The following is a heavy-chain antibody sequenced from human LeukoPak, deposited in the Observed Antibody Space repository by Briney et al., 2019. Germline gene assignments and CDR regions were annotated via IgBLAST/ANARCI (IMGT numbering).Heavy chain of an antibody. D-gene: IGHD3-3*01. CDR2: INPNSGGT. J-gene: IGHJ6*03. Sequence: ASVKVSCKASGYTFTGYYMHWVRQAPGQGLEWMEWINPNSGGTNYAQKFQGRVTMTRDTSISTAYMELSRLRSDDTAVYYCARDPRFDDFWSGYYRGYYYYMDVWGKGTTVTVSS. V-gene: IGHV1-2*02. CDR1: GYTFTGYY. CDR3: ARDPRFDDFWSGYYRGYYYYMDV.